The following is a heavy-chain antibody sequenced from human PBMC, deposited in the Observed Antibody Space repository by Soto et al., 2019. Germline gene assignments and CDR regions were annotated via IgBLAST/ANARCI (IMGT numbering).Heavy chain of an antibody. CDR2: ISGGGGST. CDR1: GVTFSSYW. V-gene: IGHV3-23*01. CDR3: AKDRGGTSTPLPFDI. Sequence: GGSLRLSCAASGVTFSSYWMYWVRQTPGEGLEWVAAISGGGGSTYYADSVKGRFSISRDNSKNTLCLQMNSLRAEDTAAYYCAKDRGGTSTPLPFDIWGQGTMVTVSS. J-gene: IGHJ3*02. D-gene: IGHD1-1*01.